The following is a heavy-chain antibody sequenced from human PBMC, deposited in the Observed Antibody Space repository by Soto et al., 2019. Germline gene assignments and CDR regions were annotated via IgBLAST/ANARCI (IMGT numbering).Heavy chain of an antibody. J-gene: IGHJ6*02. V-gene: IGHV3-30-3*01. D-gene: IGHD6-19*01. CDR1: GFSFSRHG. CDR2: ISYDGSNQ. Sequence: PGGSLRLSCAASGFSFSRHGMHWVRQAPGKGLEWVAVISYDGSNQDYADSVKGRFSISRDNSKNTVYLQMNSLRVEDSAVYYCARDRSSTYYYYGVDLWGQGTTVTVSS. CDR3: ARDRSSTYYYYGVDL.